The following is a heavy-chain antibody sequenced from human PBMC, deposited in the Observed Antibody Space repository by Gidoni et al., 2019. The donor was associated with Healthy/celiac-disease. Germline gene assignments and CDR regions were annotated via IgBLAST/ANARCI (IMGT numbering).Heavy chain of an antibody. V-gene: IGHV1-69*02. J-gene: IGHJ6*02. D-gene: IGHD5-12*01. Sequence: QVQLVQSGAEVKKPGSSVKVSCKASGGTFSSYTISWVRQAPGQGLEWMGRIIPILGIANYAQKFQGRVTITADKSTSTAYMELSSLRSEDTAVYYCASVISGYDNPYYYGMDVWGQGTTVTVSS. CDR3: ASVISGYDNPYYYGMDV. CDR2: IIPILGIA. CDR1: GGTFSSYT.